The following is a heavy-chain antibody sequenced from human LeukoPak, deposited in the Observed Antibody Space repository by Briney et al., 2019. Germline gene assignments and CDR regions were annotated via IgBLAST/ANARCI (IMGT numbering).Heavy chain of an antibody. Sequence: GGSLRLSCAASGFTFSSYGMHWVRQAPGKGLEWVSYISSSGSTIYYADSVKGRFTISRDNAKNSLYLQMNSLRAEDTAVYYCARVEGCGGDCYYFDYWGQGTLVTVSS. V-gene: IGHV3-48*04. CDR2: ISSSGSTI. CDR1: GFTFSSYG. J-gene: IGHJ4*02. D-gene: IGHD2-21*02. CDR3: ARVEGCGGDCYYFDY.